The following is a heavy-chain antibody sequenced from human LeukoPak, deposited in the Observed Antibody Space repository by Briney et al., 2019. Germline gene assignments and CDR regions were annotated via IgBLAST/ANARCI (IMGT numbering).Heavy chain of an antibody. CDR3: AKASVAMGDAFDI. D-gene: IGHD5-18*01. Sequence: PGGSLRLSCAASGFTFSSYWMNWVRQAPGKGLEWVSSISSSSSYIYYADSVKGRFTISRDNAKNSLYLQMNSLRAEDMALYYCAKASVAMGDAFDIWGQGTMVTVSS. V-gene: IGHV3-21*04. CDR2: ISSSSSYI. CDR1: GFTFSSYW. J-gene: IGHJ3*02.